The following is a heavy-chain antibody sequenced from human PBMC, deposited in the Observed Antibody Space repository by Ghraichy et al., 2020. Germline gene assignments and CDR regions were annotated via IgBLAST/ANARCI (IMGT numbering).Heavy chain of an antibody. CDR3: ATGRRFLEWHDAFDI. CDR2: FDPEDGET. J-gene: IGHJ3*02. CDR1: GYTLTELS. Sequence: ASVKVSCKVSGYTLTELSMHWVRQAPGKGLEWMGGFDPEDGETIYAQKFQGRVTMTEDTSTDTAYMELSSLRSEETAVYYCATGRRFLEWHDAFDIWGQGTMVTVSS. D-gene: IGHD3-3*01. V-gene: IGHV1-24*01.